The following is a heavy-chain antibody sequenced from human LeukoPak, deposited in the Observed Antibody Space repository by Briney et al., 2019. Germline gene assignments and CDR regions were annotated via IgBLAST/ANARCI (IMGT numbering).Heavy chain of an antibody. CDR2: LNSDGSST. CDR3: TRAKGGYFFDY. V-gene: IGHV3-74*01. CDR1: GFTFSSYW. D-gene: IGHD3-16*01. J-gene: IGHJ4*02. Sequence: GGSLRLSCAASGFTFSSYWMHWVRQVPGKGLVWVSRLNSDGSSTGYADSVKGRFTISRDNAKNTLYLQMDSLRAEDTAVYYCTRAKGGYFFDYWGQGTLVTVSS.